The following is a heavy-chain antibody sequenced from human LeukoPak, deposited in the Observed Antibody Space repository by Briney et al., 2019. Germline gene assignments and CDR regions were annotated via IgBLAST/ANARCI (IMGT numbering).Heavy chain of an antibody. CDR1: GFIFSGYS. D-gene: IGHD3-22*01. Sequence: GGSLRLSCAASGFIFSGYSMNWVRQAPGKGLEWVSYISSGGSTIYYADSVKGRFTISRDNAKNTLYLQMNSLRAEDTAVYYCASLDDYYDSSGYAFDIWGQGTMVTVSS. J-gene: IGHJ3*02. CDR3: ASLDDYYDSSGYAFDI. V-gene: IGHV3-48*04. CDR2: ISSGGSTI.